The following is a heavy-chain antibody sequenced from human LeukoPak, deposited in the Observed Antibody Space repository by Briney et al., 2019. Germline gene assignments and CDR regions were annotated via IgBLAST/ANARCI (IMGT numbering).Heavy chain of an antibody. J-gene: IGHJ3*02. CDR1: GYTLTELS. CDR2: FDPEDGET. D-gene: IGHD4-17*01. CDR3: ATKGYGDYLNDAFDI. Sequence: ASVKVCCKVSGYTLTELSMHWVRQAPGTGIEWMGGFDPEDGETIYAQKFQGRGTRTEDTSTDTAYMELSSLRSEDTAVYYCATKGYGDYLNDAFDIWGQGTMVTVSS. V-gene: IGHV1-24*01.